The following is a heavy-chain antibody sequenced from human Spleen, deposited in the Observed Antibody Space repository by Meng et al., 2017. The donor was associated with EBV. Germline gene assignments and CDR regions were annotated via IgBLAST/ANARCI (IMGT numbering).Heavy chain of an antibody. CDR1: GGIFRSHA. D-gene: IGHD5-18*01. Sequence: VHRVKSGAEVKKPGASVKAVCKASGGIFRSHAISWVRQAPGQGLEWMGGIIAIFGTTNYAQKFQGRVTISADESTTTVFLELNSLRSEDTAVYYCARGPGYNYGYPLDYWGQGSLVTVSS. V-gene: IGHV1-69*01. CDR3: ARGPGYNYGYPLDY. J-gene: IGHJ4*02. CDR2: IIAIFGTT.